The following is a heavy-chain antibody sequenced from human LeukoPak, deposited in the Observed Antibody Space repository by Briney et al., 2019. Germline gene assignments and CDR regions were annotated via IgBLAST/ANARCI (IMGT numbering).Heavy chain of an antibody. CDR1: GYTFTDYY. D-gene: IGHD2-15*01. CDR2: INPNSGGT. J-gene: IGHJ4*02. Sequence: ASVKVSCKASGYTFTDYYMHWVRQAPGQGLEWMGWINPNSGGTNYAQKFQGRVTMTRDTSISTAYMELSRLRSDDTAVYYCARAPPLSRGYCSGGSCHVNDYWGQGTLVTVSS. CDR3: ARAPPLSRGYCSGGSCHVNDY. V-gene: IGHV1-2*02.